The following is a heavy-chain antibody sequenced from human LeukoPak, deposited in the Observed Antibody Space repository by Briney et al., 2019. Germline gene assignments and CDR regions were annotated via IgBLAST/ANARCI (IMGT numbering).Heavy chain of an antibody. V-gene: IGHV1-69*13. J-gene: IGHJ4*02. Sequence: SVKVSCKASGGTFSSYAISWARQAPGQGLEWMGGIIPIFGTANYAQKFQGKVTITADESTSTAYMELSSLRSEDTAVYYCAREGSQDGDYNFDYWGQGTLVTVSS. CDR1: GGTFSSYA. D-gene: IGHD4-17*01. CDR3: AREGSQDGDYNFDY. CDR2: IIPIFGTA.